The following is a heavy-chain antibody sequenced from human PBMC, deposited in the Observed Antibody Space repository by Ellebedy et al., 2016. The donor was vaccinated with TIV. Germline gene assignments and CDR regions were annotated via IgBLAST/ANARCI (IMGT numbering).Heavy chain of an antibody. CDR3: VKPSGDYYYGSDTLQPFDI. Sequence: GESLKISCAASGFTFSSYSMNWVRQGPGKGLEWVSGISGSGTYTYYADSVKGRFTISRDNSKKTFYLQMNNLRAEDTAVYYCVKPSGDYYYGSDTLQPFDIWGQGTMVTVSS. J-gene: IGHJ3*02. D-gene: IGHD3-10*01. CDR2: ISGSGTYT. V-gene: IGHV3-23*01. CDR1: GFTFSSYS.